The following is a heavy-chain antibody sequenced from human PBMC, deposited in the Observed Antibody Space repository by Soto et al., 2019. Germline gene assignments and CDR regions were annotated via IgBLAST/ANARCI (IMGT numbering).Heavy chain of an antibody. CDR2: IYYSGST. D-gene: IGHD5-12*01. CDR3: ASSRATLFDY. Sequence: SETLSLTCTVSGGSISSSSYYWGWIRQPPGKGLEWIGSIYYSGSTYYNLSLKSRVTISVDTSKNQFSLELSSVTAADTAVYYCASSRATLFDYWAQGTLVTVSS. CDR1: GGSISSSSYY. V-gene: IGHV4-39*07. J-gene: IGHJ4*02.